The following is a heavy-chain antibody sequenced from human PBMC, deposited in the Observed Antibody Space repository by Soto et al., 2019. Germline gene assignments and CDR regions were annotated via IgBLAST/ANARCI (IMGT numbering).Heavy chain of an antibody. V-gene: IGHV3-23*01. D-gene: IGHD3-16*01. J-gene: IGHJ4*02. Sequence: GGSLRLSCAAAGCKFINEAMSLRRQAPGKVLECVPVISATGGGTYDADSVQGRFTISSDHSHNPLYLRVHSLTAEDTAVYYCAKDRRAGGNSAFYFDFWGQGAQVTVSS. CDR2: ISATGGGT. CDR1: GCKFINEA. CDR3: AKDRRAGGNSAFYFDF.